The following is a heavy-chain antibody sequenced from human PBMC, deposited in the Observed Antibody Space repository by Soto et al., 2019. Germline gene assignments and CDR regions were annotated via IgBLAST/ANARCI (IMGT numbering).Heavy chain of an antibody. CDR3: ARAATGSYHSAY. J-gene: IGHJ4*02. CDR2: IAPHSGRT. D-gene: IGHD3-10*01. V-gene: IGHV1-18*04. Sequence: GPEVKKPGASVRVPCMTSGYAFTSYGVNWVRQVPGQGLEWMGWIAPHSGRTTYLPKFQGRVTITADPSTNTAYMELTSLSSDDTGIYFCARAATGSYHSAYWGQGTVVTVSA. CDR1: GYAFTSYG.